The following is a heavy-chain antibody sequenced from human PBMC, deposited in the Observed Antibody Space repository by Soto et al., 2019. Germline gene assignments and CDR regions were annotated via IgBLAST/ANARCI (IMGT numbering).Heavy chain of an antibody. Sequence: ASVKVSCKASGYTFTTHSIHWVRQAPGQSLEWMGWINGGTGQTKHSQRFQDRVNITRDTSASTAYMELSSLRSEDTAVYYCARGPSIAAAGLYNWFDPWGQGTLVTVSS. J-gene: IGHJ5*02. CDR1: GYTFTTHS. V-gene: IGHV1-3*01. CDR2: INGGTGQT. D-gene: IGHD6-13*01. CDR3: ARGPSIAAAGLYNWFDP.